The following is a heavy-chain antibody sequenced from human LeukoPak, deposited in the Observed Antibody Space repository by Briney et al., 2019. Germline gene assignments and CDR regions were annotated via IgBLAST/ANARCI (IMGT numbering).Heavy chain of an antibody. CDR1: GFPFSSYA. J-gene: IGHJ4*02. CDR3: ARDTYDSSGYYAHLDY. Sequence: GGSLRLSCAASGFPFSSYAMTWVRQAPGKGLEWVANIKQDGSEKYYVDSVKGRFTISRDNAKNSLYLQMSSLRAEDTAVYYCARDTYDSSGYYAHLDYWGQGTLVTVSS. V-gene: IGHV3-7*01. D-gene: IGHD3-22*01. CDR2: IKQDGSEK.